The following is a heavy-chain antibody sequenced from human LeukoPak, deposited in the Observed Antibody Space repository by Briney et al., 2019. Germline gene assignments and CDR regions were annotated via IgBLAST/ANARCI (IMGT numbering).Heavy chain of an antibody. Sequence: SVKVSCKASGGTFSSYAISWVRQAPGQGLEWMGGIIPIFGTANYAQKFQGRVTITADESTSTAYMELSSLRSEDTAVYYCARPRYDYIWGSSTYAFDIWGQGTMVTVSS. CDR1: GGTFSSYA. CDR3: ARPRYDYIWGSSTYAFDI. CDR2: IIPIFGTA. J-gene: IGHJ3*02. V-gene: IGHV1-69*13. D-gene: IGHD3-16*01.